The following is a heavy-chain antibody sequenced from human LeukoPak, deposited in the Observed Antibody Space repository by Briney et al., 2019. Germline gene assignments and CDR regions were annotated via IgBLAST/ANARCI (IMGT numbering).Heavy chain of an antibody. CDR3: ARIGGDLQDS. V-gene: IGHV4-38-2*02. J-gene: IGHJ4*02. CDR1: GYSISSGYY. CDR2: IYHSGNT. Sequence: SETPSLTCIVSGYSISSGYYWGWIRQPPGKGLEYIGSIYHSGNTYYNSSLKGRVTISVDTSKNHFSLKLTSVTAADTAVYYCARIGGDLQDSWGQGTLVTVSS. D-gene: IGHD3-16*01.